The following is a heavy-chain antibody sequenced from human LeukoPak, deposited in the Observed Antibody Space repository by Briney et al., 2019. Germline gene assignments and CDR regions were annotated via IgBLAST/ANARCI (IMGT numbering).Heavy chain of an antibody. CDR3: ARDQEGFDY. V-gene: IGHV1-46*01. J-gene: IGHJ4*02. CDR1: GYTFTSNY. CDR2: IYPRDGST. Sequence: ASVKVSCKASGYTFTSNYIHWVRQAPGQGLEWMGMIYPRDGSTSYAQKFQGRVTVTRDTTTSTVHMELSGLRSEDTAVYYCARDQEGFDYWGQGTLVTVSS.